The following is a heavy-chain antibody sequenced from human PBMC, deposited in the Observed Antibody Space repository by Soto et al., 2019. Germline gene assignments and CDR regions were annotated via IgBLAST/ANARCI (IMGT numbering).Heavy chain of an antibody. D-gene: IGHD4-17*01. CDR1: GGSVSDKTYY. Sequence: SETLSLTCSVSGGSVSDKTYYWSWIRQPPGKRLEWIGYVYYSGTTNYNPSLKSRVTISVDLSKNRFYLRLSSVTTADTALYYCARTTAVPNTLRSRYFFDYWGQGTLVTVSS. V-gene: IGHV4-61*03. CDR3: ARTTAVPNTLRSRYFFDY. CDR2: VYYSGTT. J-gene: IGHJ4*02.